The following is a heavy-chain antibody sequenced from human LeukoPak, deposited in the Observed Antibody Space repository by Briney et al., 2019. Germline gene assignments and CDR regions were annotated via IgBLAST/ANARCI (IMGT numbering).Heavy chain of an antibody. CDR2: IYYSGST. CDR3: ASLMTTVVHY. V-gene: IGHV4-39*07. D-gene: IGHD4-23*01. Sequence: SETLSLTCTVSGDSISTSNSYWGWIRQPPGKGLEWIGSIYYSGSTYYNPSLKSRVTISVDTSKDQFSLKLSSVTAADTAVYYCASLMTTVVHYWGQGTLVTVSS. CDR1: GDSISTSNSY. J-gene: IGHJ4*02.